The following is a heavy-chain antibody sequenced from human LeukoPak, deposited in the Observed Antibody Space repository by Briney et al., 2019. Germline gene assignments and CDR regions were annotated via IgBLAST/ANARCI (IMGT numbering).Heavy chain of an antibody. V-gene: IGHV3-21*01. CDR2: IHSSSGSI. CDR1: GFNFTNYN. Sequence: GGSLRLSCAASGFNFTNYNMNWVRQAPGKGLEWVSSIHSSSGSIYYADSLKGRFTISRDNAKNSLYLQMNSLRAEDTAVYYCARGRLGATYWGQGTLVTVSS. D-gene: IGHD1-26*01. J-gene: IGHJ4*02. CDR3: ARGRLGATY.